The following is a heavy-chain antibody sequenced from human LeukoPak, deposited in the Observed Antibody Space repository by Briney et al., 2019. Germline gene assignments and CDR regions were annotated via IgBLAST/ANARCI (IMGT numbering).Heavy chain of an antibody. Sequence: ASVTVSCKASGGTFSSYAISWVRQAPGQGLEWMGGIIPIFGTANYAQKFQGRVTITADESTSTAYMELSSLRSDDTAVYYCARGIDDIRSDAEYFQHWGQGTLVTVSS. J-gene: IGHJ1*01. CDR1: GGTFSSYA. D-gene: IGHD1-1*01. V-gene: IGHV1-69*13. CDR2: IIPIFGTA. CDR3: ARGIDDIRSDAEYFQH.